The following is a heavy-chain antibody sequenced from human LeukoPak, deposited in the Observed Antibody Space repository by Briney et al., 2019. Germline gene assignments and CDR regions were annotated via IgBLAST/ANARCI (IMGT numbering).Heavy chain of an antibody. Sequence: GASVKVSCKASGYTFTGYYMHWVRQAPGQGLEWMGWISAYNGNTNYAQKLQGRVTMTTDTSTSTAYMELRSLRSDDTAVYYCARQWLVPTAFDIWGQGTMVTVSS. V-gene: IGHV1-18*04. D-gene: IGHD6-19*01. CDR2: ISAYNGNT. J-gene: IGHJ3*02. CDR1: GYTFTGYY. CDR3: ARQWLVPTAFDI.